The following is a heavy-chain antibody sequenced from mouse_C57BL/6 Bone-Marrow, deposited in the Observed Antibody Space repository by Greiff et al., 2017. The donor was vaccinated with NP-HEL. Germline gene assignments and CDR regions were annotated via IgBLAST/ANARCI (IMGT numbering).Heavy chain of an antibody. Sequence: VQLQQSGPGLVQPSQSLSITCTVSGFSLTSYGVHWVRQSPGKGLEWLGVIWSGGSTDYNAAFIPRLSISKNNSKSQVFFKMNSLEADDTAIYYCARTMVTRGDYFDYWGQGTTLTVTS. CDR2: IWSGGST. D-gene: IGHD2-2*01. CDR3: ARTMVTRGDYFDY. J-gene: IGHJ2*01. CDR1: GFSLTSYG. V-gene: IGHV2-2*01.